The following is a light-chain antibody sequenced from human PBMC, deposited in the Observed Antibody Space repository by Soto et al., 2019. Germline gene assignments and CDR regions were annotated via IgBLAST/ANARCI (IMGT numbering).Light chain of an antibody. J-gene: IGLJ1*01. CDR1: ISDLGGYNF. Sequence: SALTQPASVAGSPGQSITISCTGTISDLGGYNFVSWYQHHPGKAPKLMIYQVSNRPSGVSNRFSGSKSGNTASLTVSGLQAEDEADYYCSSYAGSSNVFGTGTKV. V-gene: IGLV2-14*01. CDR3: SSYAGSSNV. CDR2: QVS.